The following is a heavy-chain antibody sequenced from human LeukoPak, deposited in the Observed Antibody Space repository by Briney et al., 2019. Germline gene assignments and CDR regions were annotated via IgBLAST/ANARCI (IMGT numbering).Heavy chain of an antibody. Sequence: PSETLSLTCAVYGGSFSGYYWSWIRQPPGKGLEWIGEINHSGSTNYNPSLKSRVTIPVDTSKNQFSLKLSSVTAADTAVYYCARGPRGSWYFFWFDYWGQGTLVTVSS. D-gene: IGHD6-13*01. CDR2: INHSGST. V-gene: IGHV4-34*01. CDR3: ARGPRGSWYFFWFDY. CDR1: GGSFSGYY. J-gene: IGHJ5*01.